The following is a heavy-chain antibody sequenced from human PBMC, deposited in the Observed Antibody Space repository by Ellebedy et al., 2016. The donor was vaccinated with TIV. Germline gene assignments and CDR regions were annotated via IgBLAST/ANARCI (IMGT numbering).Heavy chain of an antibody. CDR2: ITNDPARYIT. J-gene: IGHJ5*02. V-gene: IGHV3-72*01. D-gene: IGHD6-25*01. CDR1: GFTFSDYY. CDR3: ARDTRFIDQRHNWFDP. Sequence: GESLKISCEASGFTFSDYYMDWLRQAPEKGLEWVGRITNDPARYITDYAASVKGRFSISRDDSKNSLYLQMNSLRADDTAVYYCARDTRFIDQRHNWFDPWGQGAQVTVSS.